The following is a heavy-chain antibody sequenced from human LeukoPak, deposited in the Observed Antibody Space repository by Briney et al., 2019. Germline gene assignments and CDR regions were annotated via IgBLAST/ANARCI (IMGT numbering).Heavy chain of an antibody. CDR2: INPNSGGT. CDR3: AREGYGSGSYYMDY. CDR1: GYTFTGYY. V-gene: IGHV1-2*04. D-gene: IGHD3-10*01. Sequence: ASVKVSCKASGYTFTGYYMHWVRQAPGQGLEWMGWINPNSGGTNYAQKFQGWVTMTRDTSISTAYMELSRLRSDDTAVYYCAREGYGSGSYYMDYWGQGTLVTVSS. J-gene: IGHJ4*02.